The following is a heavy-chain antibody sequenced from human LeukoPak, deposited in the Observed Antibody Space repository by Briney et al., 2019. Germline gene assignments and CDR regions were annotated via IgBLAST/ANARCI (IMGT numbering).Heavy chain of an antibody. V-gene: IGHV4-34*01. Sequence: SETLSLTCAVYGGSFSGYYWSWIRQPPGKGLEWTGEINHSGSTNYNPSLKSRVTISVDTSKNQFSLKLSSVTAADTAVYYCARRRLLLNWFDPWGQGTLVTVSS. J-gene: IGHJ5*02. CDR3: ARRRLLLNWFDP. D-gene: IGHD2-15*01. CDR1: GGSFSGYY. CDR2: INHSGST.